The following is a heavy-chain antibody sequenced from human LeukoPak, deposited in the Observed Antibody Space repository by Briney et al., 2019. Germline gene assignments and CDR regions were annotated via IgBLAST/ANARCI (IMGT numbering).Heavy chain of an antibody. CDR2: IKQDGSEK. CDR1: GIIFSSYS. Sequence: GGSLRLSCAVSGIIFSSYSMNWVRQAPGKGLEWVANIKQDGSEKYYVDSVKGRFTISRDNAKNSLYLQMNSLRAEDTAVYYCARAPAVLLWFGEFDYWGQGTLVTVSS. J-gene: IGHJ4*02. V-gene: IGHV3-7*01. D-gene: IGHD3-10*01. CDR3: ARAPAVLLWFGEFDY.